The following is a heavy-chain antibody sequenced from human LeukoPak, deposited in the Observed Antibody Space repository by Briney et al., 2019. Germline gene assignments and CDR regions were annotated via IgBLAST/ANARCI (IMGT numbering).Heavy chain of an antibody. D-gene: IGHD3-22*01. CDR3: ARDGFSSGYPYDAFDI. J-gene: IGHJ3*02. CDR2: INSDGSST. Sequence: PGESLRLSCAASGFTFSSYWMHWVRQAPGKGPVWVSHINSDGSSTIYADSVKGRFTISRDNAKNTLYLQMNSLRAEDTAVYYCARDGFSSGYPYDAFDIWGQGTMVTVSS. V-gene: IGHV3-74*01. CDR1: GFTFSSYW.